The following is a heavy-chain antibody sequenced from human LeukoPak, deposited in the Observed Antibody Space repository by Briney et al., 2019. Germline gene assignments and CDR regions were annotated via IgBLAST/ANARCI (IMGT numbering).Heavy chain of an antibody. V-gene: IGHV1-18*01. D-gene: IGHD3-3*01. J-gene: IGHJ3*02. CDR2: ISAYNGNT. Sequence: GASVKVSCKASGYTFTSYGISWVRQAPGQGLEWMGWISAYNGNTNYAQKLQGRVTMTTDTSTSTAYMELRSLRSDDTAVYYCARDTAYSEWPRIFGAFDIWGQGTMVTVSS. CDR1: GYTFTSYG. CDR3: ARDTAYSEWPRIFGAFDI.